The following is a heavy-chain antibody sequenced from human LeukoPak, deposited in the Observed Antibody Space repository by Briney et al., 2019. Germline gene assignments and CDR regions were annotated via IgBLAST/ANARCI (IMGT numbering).Heavy chain of an antibody. V-gene: IGHV4-59*08. CDR2: IYYSGST. J-gene: IGHJ4*02. CDR1: GGSISSDY. CDR3: ASSEGPYYFDY. D-gene: IGHD6-25*01. Sequence: PSETLSLTCTVSGGSISSDYWSWIRQPPGKGLEWIGYIYYSGSTNYNPSLKSRVTISVDTSKNQFSLKLSSVTAADTAVYYCASSEGPYYFDYWGQGTLVTVSS.